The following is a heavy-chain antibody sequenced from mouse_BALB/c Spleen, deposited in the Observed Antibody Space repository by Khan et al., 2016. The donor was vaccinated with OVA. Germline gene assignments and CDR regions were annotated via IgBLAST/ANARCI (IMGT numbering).Heavy chain of an antibody. J-gene: IGHJ3*01. V-gene: IGHV1-7*01. CDR1: GYMFTSYW. CDR3: ARAGNGSLAY. D-gene: IGHD1-1*01. Sequence: QFQLQQSGAELAKPGASVKMSCKASGYMFTSYWMNWVKQRPGQGLEWIGYINPSSGYTEYNQKFKDKATLTADKSSSTSYMQLSSLTSEDSAVYYCARAGNGSLAYWGQGTLVTVSA. CDR2: INPSSGYT.